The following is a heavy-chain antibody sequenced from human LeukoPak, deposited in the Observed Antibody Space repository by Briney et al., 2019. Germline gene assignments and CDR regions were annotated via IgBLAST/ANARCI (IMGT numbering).Heavy chain of an antibody. CDR3: AYGSDFDY. J-gene: IGHJ4*02. CDR1: GGTFSSYA. D-gene: IGHD3-10*01. V-gene: IGHV1-24*01. CDR2: FDPEDGET. Sequence: ASVKVSCKASGGTFSSYAISWVRQAPGKGLEWMGGFDPEDGETIYAQKFQGRVTMTEDTSTDTAYMELSSLRSEDTAVYYCAYGSDFDYWGQGTLVTVSS.